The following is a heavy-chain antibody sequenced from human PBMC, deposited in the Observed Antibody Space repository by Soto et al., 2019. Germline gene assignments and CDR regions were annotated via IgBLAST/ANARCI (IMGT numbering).Heavy chain of an antibody. CDR2: ISGSGGST. J-gene: IGHJ6*02. Sequence: PWGPLRLSCAAAAFSISSYTMSWVRQAARKVLERVSAISGSGGSTYYADSVKGRFTISRDNSKNTLYLQMNSLRAEDTAVYYCAKDLYSSSWYYYYYGMDGWGQGTTVTVSS. V-gene: IGHV3-23*01. D-gene: IGHD6-13*01. CDR3: AKDLYSSSWYYYYYGMDG. CDR1: AFSISSYT.